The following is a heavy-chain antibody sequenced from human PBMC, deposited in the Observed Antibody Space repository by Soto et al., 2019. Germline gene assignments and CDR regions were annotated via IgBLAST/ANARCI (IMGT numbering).Heavy chain of an antibody. CDR3: AKDPAQVGWFDP. Sequence: EVQLLESGGGLVQPGGSLRLSCAASGFTFSSYAMSWVRQAPGKGLEWVSAISGSGGSTYYADSVKGRFTISRDKSKNTLYLQMTSLRAEDTAVYYCAKDPAQVGWFDPWGQGTLVTVSS. J-gene: IGHJ5*02. V-gene: IGHV3-23*01. D-gene: IGHD1-26*01. CDR2: ISGSGGST. CDR1: GFTFSSYA.